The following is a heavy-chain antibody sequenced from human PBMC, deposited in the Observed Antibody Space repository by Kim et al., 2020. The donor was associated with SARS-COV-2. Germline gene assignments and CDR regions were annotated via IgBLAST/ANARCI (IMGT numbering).Heavy chain of an antibody. Sequence: SHKSRVTISVDTSKNQFSLKLSSVTAADTAVYYCARGGHIYGSGSYYLDYWGQGTLVTVSS. J-gene: IGHJ4*02. V-gene: IGHV4-59*09. D-gene: IGHD3-10*01. CDR3: ARGGHIYGSGSYYLDY.